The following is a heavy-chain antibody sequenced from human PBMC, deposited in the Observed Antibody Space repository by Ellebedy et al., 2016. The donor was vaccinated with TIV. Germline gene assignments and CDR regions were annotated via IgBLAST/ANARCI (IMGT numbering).Heavy chain of an antibody. CDR2: IKQDGSEK. Sequence: GESLKISCEASGVSVSSHGMHWVRQAPGKGLEWVANIKQDGSEKYYVDSVKGRFTISRDNAKNSLYLQMNSLRAEDTAVYYCARDRGGQYSSDGYYDAFDIWGQGTMVTVS. CDR3: ARDRGGQYSSDGYYDAFDI. V-gene: IGHV3-7*01. D-gene: IGHD3-22*01. CDR1: GVSVSSHG. J-gene: IGHJ3*02.